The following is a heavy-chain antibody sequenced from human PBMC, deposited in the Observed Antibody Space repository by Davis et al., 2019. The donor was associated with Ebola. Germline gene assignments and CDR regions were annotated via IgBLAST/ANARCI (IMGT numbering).Heavy chain of an antibody. D-gene: IGHD2-21*02. CDR1: GGSISSSNW. CDR3: GRVCGNGCSGIDY. CDR2: IDHSGST. J-gene: IGHJ4*02. V-gene: IGHV4-4*02. Sequence: MPSETLSLTCAVSGGSISSSNWWCWVRQPPGKGLEWIGEIDHSGSTNYNPSLKSRVTISVDKSKNQFSLKLNSVTAADTAVYYCGRVCGNGCSGIDYWGQGTLVTVSS.